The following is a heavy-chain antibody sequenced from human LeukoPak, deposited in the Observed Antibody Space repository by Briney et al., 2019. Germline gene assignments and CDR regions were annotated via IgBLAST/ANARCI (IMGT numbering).Heavy chain of an antibody. J-gene: IGHJ4*02. V-gene: IGHV3-66*01. CDR1: GFAVSSNY. D-gene: IGHD3-9*01. CDR2: IYSGGST. CDR3: AKVHDRYYFDY. Sequence: GGSLRLSCAVSGFAVSSNYMNWVRQAPGKGLEWVSIIYSGGSTYYADSVKGRFTISRDNSKNTLYLQMNSLRAEDTAVYYCAKVHDRYYFDYWGQGTLVTVSS.